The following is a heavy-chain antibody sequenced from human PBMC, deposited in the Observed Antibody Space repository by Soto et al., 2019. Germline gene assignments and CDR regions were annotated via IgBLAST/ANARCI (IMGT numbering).Heavy chain of an antibody. J-gene: IGHJ5*02. D-gene: IGHD6-6*01. Sequence: PSETLSLTCIVSGGYVNSPNYYWSWIRQPPGKGLEWIGYIYYSGSTNYNPSLKSRVTISADTSKNQFSLKLSSVTAADTAVYYCARSVAARRGIWWFDPWGQGTLVTVSS. CDR3: ARSVAARRGIWWFDP. CDR1: GGYVNSPNYY. CDR2: IYYSGST. V-gene: IGHV4-61*01.